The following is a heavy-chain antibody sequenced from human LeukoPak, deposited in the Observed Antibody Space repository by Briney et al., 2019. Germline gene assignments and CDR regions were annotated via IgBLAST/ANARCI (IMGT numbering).Heavy chain of an antibody. V-gene: IGHV3-7*03. CDR2: IKEDGTEK. J-gene: IGHJ4*02. CDR3: ARGPNYYDSSGYFDY. D-gene: IGHD3-22*01. CDR1: GFTFSDFW. Sequence: GGSLRLSCAGSGFTFSDFWMTWVRQTPGKGLEWVANIKEDGTEKNLVDSVKGRFTISRDNAKNSLYLQMNSLRAEDTAVYYCARGPNYYDSSGYFDYWGQGTLVTVSS.